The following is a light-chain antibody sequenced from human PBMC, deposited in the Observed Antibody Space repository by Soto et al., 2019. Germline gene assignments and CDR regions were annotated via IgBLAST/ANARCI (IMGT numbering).Light chain of an antibody. CDR3: SSYTSGNTLV. V-gene: IGLV2-14*01. J-gene: IGLJ3*02. CDR1: SSDIGGYKY. Sequence: QSALTQPASVSGSPGQSITISCTGTSSDIGGYKYVSWYQHHPGRAPKLMIYEVNNRPSGVSHRFSGSKSGNTASLTISGLQAEDEAHYYCSSYTSGNTLVFGGGTKVTVL. CDR2: EVN.